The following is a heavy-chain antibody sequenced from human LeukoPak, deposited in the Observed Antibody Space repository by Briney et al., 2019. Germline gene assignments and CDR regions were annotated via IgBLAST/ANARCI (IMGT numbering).Heavy chain of an antibody. Sequence: ASVTVSCKASGNTFTRYYMHWVRQAPGQGLEWMGIINPSGGSTSYAQKFQGRVTMTRDTSTSTVYMELSSLRSEDTAVYYCARVPTYYDILTGYQYYFDYWGQGTLVTVSS. J-gene: IGHJ4*02. CDR3: ARVPTYYDILTGYQYYFDY. D-gene: IGHD3-9*01. V-gene: IGHV1-46*01. CDR2: INPSGGST. CDR1: GNTFTRYY.